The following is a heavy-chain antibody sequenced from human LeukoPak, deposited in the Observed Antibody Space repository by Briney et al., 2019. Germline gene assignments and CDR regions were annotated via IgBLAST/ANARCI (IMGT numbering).Heavy chain of an antibody. Sequence: GGSLRLSCAASGFTFSSYAMSWVRQAPGKGLEWVSAISGSGGSTYYADSVKGRFTISRDNFKNTLYLQMNSLRAEDTAVYYCAKGGYCSSTSCEIHYYYYGMDVWGQGTTVTVSS. CDR1: GFTFSSYA. D-gene: IGHD2-2*01. V-gene: IGHV3-23*01. CDR3: AKGGYCSSTSCEIHYYYYGMDV. J-gene: IGHJ6*02. CDR2: ISGSGGST.